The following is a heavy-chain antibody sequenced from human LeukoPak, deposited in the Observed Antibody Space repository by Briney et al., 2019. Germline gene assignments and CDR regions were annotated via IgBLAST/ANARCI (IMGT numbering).Heavy chain of an antibody. V-gene: IGHV3-21*01. Sequence: PGGSLRLSCAASGFTFSSYSMNWARQAPGKGLEWVSSISSSSSYIYYADSVKGRFTISRDNAKNSLYLQMNSLRAEDTAVYYCARAMVRGVIIRSTNDYWGQGTLVTVSS. CDR1: GFTFSSYS. CDR3: ARAMVRGVIIRSTNDY. D-gene: IGHD3-10*01. J-gene: IGHJ4*02. CDR2: ISSSSSYI.